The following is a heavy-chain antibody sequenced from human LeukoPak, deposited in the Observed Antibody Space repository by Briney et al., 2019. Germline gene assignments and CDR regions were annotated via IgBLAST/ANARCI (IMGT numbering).Heavy chain of an antibody. J-gene: IGHJ4*02. D-gene: IGHD1-7*01. CDR3: AREDDWNYEDY. CDR1: GFTFSSYW. Sequence: GSLRLSCAASGFTFSSYWMSWVRQAPGKGLEWVANIKQDGSEKYYVNSVKGRFTISRDNAKNSLYLQMNSLRAEDTAIYYCAREDDWNYEDYWGQGTLVTVS. V-gene: IGHV3-7*01. CDR2: IKQDGSEK.